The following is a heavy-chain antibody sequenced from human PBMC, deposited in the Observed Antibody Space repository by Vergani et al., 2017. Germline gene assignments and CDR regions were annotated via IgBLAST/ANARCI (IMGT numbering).Heavy chain of an antibody. CDR3: AGGYSSGLNDY. CDR1: GGSISSYY. CDR2: IYYSGST. D-gene: IGHD6-19*01. V-gene: IGHV4-59*01. Sequence: QVQLQESGPGLVKPSETLSLTCTVSGGSISSYYWSWIRQPPGKGLEWIGYIYYSGSTNYNPSLKSRVTISVDTSKNQFSLKLSSVTAEDTAVYYCAGGYSSGLNDYWGQGTLVTVSS. J-gene: IGHJ4*02.